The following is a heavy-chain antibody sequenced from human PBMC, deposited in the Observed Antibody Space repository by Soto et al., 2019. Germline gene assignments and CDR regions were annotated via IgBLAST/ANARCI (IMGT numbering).Heavy chain of an antibody. V-gene: IGHV3-53*01. CDR1: GFSVSSDY. Sequence: GGSLRLSCAASGFSVSSDYMSWVRQAPGKGLGWVSLIYSGGDTYYADSVKGRFTISRDNSKNTLYLQMNSLRAEDTAVYYCAKDPKWYSSSWHDYWGQGTLVTVSS. D-gene: IGHD6-13*01. CDR3: AKDPKWYSSSWHDY. CDR2: IYSGGDT. J-gene: IGHJ4*02.